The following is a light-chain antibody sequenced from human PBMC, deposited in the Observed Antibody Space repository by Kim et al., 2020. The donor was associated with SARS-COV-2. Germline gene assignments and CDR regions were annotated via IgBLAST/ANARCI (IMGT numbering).Light chain of an antibody. CDR3: QQRRKSIT. V-gene: IGKV3-11*01. CDR1: EGVDGY. J-gene: IGKJ5*01. CDR2: NAS. Sequence: SLSPGDGANLSCRASEGVDGYLAWLQQKPGKPPRLLISNASNRAAGVPARFSGSGSGTDFTLTISSLEPNDFAVYYCQQRRKSITFGQGTRLEIK.